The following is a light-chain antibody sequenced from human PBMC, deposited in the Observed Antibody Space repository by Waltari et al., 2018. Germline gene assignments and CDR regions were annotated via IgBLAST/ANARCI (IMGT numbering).Light chain of an antibody. CDR2: WAS. V-gene: IGKV4-1*01. CDR3: QKYYSSPQT. CDR1: QIIVPNSNNKTY. Sequence: DIVMTQSPDSLAVSLGERATINCKSSQIIVPNSNNKTYLAWYQQKAVQPPKVLIYWASARDFWVTYRFSCSVSATDFTLTISSLQAEDVAVYYCQKYYSSPQTFGQGTKVEIK. J-gene: IGKJ1*01.